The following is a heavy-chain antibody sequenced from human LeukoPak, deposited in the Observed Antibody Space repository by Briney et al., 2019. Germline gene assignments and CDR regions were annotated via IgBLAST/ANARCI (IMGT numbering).Heavy chain of an antibody. V-gene: IGHV3-21*04. CDR1: GFTFSSFS. Sequence: GGSLRLSCAASGFTFSSFSMHWVRQAPGRGLEWVSSISGFDTYIYYADSVKGRFTISRDNSKNTLYPQMSSLRAEDTAVYYCAKERQNYGDYDYWGQGTLVTVSS. D-gene: IGHD4-17*01. CDR2: ISGFDTYI. J-gene: IGHJ4*02. CDR3: AKERQNYGDYDY.